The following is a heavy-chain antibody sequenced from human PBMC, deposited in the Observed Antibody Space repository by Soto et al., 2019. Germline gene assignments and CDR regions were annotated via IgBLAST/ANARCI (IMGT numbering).Heavy chain of an antibody. D-gene: IGHD2-15*01. CDR3: ARYPIVVVVAAIRYYYGMDV. J-gene: IGHJ6*02. V-gene: IGHV1-69*13. CDR1: GGAFSSYA. CDR2: IIPIFGTA. Sequence: SVKVSCKASGGAFSSYAISWVRQAPGQGLEWMGGIIPIFGTANYAQKFQGRVTITADESTSTAYMELSSLRSEDTAVYYCARYPIVVVVAAIRYYYGMDVWGQGTMVTVSS.